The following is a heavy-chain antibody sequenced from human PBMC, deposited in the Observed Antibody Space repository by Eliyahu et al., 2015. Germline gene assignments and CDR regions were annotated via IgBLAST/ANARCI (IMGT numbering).Heavy chain of an antibody. D-gene: IGHD6-19*01. Sequence: EVQLVETGGGLIQPGGSLTLXCAASGFTVSXSYMXWVRQAPGKGLEWVSVMYSGGTTYYXDSVKGRFTVSRDTSKNTLYLQMNSLRVEDTAVYYCARDPIAVHVFGVDVWGQGTTVTVSS. J-gene: IGHJ6*02. CDR3: ARDPIAVHVFGVDV. CDR2: MYSGGTT. CDR1: GFTVSXSY. V-gene: IGHV3-53*02.